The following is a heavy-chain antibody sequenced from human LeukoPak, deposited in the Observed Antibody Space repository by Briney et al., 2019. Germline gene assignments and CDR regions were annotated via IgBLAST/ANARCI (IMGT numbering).Heavy chain of an antibody. CDR1: GYTLTELS. CDR3: ATDTEIDSGAFDI. V-gene: IGHV1-24*01. CDR2: FDPEDGET. D-gene: IGHD4/OR15-4a*01. J-gene: IGHJ3*02. Sequence: ASVKVSRKVSGYTLTELSMHWVRQAPGKGVEWMGGFDPEDGETIYAQKFQGRVTMTEDTSTDTAYMELSSLRSEDTAVYYCATDTEIDSGAFDIWGQGTMVTVSS.